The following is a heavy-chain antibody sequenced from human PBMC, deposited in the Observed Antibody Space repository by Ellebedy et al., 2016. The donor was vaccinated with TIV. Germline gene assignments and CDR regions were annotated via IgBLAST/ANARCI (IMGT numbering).Heavy chain of an antibody. CDR3: AKDLAAGSDY. CDR2: ISYDGSNK. D-gene: IGHD6-13*01. J-gene: IGHJ4*02. V-gene: IGHV3-30-3*01. CDR1: GFTFSSYA. Sequence: GESLKISXAASGFTFSSYAMHWVRQAPGKGLEWVAVISYDGSNKYYADSVKGRFTISRDNSKNTLYLQMNSLRAEDTAVYYCAKDLAAGSDYWGQGTLVTVSS.